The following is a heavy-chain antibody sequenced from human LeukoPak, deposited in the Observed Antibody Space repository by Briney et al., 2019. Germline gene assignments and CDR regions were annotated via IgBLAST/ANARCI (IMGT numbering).Heavy chain of an antibody. J-gene: IGHJ6*03. D-gene: IGHD3-3*01. V-gene: IGHV3-23*01. Sequence: PGGSLRLSCAASGFTFSSYAMSWVRQAPGKGLEWVSAISGSGGSTYYADSVKGRFTISRDNSKITLYLQMNSLRAEDTAVYYCAKLSTIFGVVMSYMDVWGKGTTVTVSS. CDR1: GFTFSSYA. CDR3: AKLSTIFGVVMSYMDV. CDR2: ISGSGGST.